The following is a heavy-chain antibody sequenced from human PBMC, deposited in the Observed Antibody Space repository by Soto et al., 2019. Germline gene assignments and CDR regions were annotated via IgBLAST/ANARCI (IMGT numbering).Heavy chain of an antibody. CDR3: ARLKQDYAAA. J-gene: IGHJ5*02. Sequence: GASVKVSCEASGFTFSTSSVQWVRQARGQRLEWIGWIVVGRGNTNYAQKFQERVTITRDMSTSTAYMELSGLRSEDTAVYYCARLKQDYAAAWGQGTLVTVSS. CDR2: IVVGRGNT. D-gene: IGHD3-16*01. CDR1: GFTFSTSS. V-gene: IGHV1-58*01.